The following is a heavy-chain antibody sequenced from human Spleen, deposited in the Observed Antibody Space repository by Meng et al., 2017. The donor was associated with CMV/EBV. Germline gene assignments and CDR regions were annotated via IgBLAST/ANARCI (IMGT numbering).Heavy chain of an antibody. V-gene: IGHV3-7*03. D-gene: IGHD2-15*01. CDR3: ARGGRSLNY. J-gene: IGHJ4*02. CDR2: IKEDGSEK. CDR1: GFMFSSYW. Sequence: GESLKISCAASGFMFSSYWMTWVRQAPGKGLEWVANIKEDGSEKYYVDSVKGRFTISRDNAKNSLYLQMNSLRAEDTAVYYCARGGRSLNYWGQGTLVTVSS.